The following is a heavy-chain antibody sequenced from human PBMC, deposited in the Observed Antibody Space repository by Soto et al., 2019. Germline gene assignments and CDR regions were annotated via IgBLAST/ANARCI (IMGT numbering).Heavy chain of an antibody. D-gene: IGHD4-4*01. V-gene: IGHV1-3*01. J-gene: IGHJ6*03. CDR2: MNASSGNT. CDR3: ARGRREGSTDYYMDV. CDR1: GYTFTSYA. Sequence: ASVKVSCKASGYTFTSYAMHWVRRAPGQRLEWMGWMNASSGNTKYSQKFQGRVTMTRNTSISTAYMELSSLRSEDTAVYYCARGRREGSTDYYMDVWGKGTAVTVSS.